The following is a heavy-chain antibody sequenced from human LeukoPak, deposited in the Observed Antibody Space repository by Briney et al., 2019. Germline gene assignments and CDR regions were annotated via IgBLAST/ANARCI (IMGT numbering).Heavy chain of an antibody. Sequence: ASVKVSCKASGYTFTRNYMLWVRQAPGQGREWMGIINPSDGRTRYAQNFQGRVTMIRDTSTSTVYMELSSLRSEDTAVYYCARDGASVFGSLEPDSWGQGTLVTVSS. CDR1: GYTFTRNY. V-gene: IGHV1-46*01. D-gene: IGHD2-8*01. CDR3: ARDGASVFGSLEPDS. CDR2: INPSDGRT. J-gene: IGHJ4*02.